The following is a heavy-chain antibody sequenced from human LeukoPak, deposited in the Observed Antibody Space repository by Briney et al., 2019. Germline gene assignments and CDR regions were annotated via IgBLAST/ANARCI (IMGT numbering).Heavy chain of an antibody. D-gene: IGHD3-22*01. CDR1: GSTFSSYS. V-gene: IGHV3-21*01. CDR2: ISSSSSYI. Sequence: GGSLRLSCAASGSTFSSYSMNWVRQAPGKGLEWVSSISSSSSYIYYADSVKGRFTISRDNAKNSLYLQMNSLRAEDTAVYYCAREGNDYYDSSGYLMASATDYWGQGTLVTVSS. CDR3: AREGNDYYDSSGYLMASATDY. J-gene: IGHJ4*02.